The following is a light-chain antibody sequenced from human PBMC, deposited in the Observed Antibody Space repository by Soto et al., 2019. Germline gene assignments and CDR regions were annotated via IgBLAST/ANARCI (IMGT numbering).Light chain of an antibody. CDR1: QSLLHSNGYNY. J-gene: IGKJ5*01. Sequence: DIVMTQSPLSLPVTPGEPASISCRSSQSLLHSNGYNYLDWYLQKPGQSPQLLIYLGSNRASGVPDRFSGSGSGTDFTLKISRVEAEDVGVYYCMQTLQTPNTFGQGTRLEIE. CDR2: LGS. CDR3: MQTLQTPNT. V-gene: IGKV2-28*01.